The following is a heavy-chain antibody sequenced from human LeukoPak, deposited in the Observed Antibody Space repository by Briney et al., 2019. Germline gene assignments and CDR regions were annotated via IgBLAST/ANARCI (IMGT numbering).Heavy chain of an antibody. J-gene: IGHJ4*02. CDR3: AGRGYCSSTSCYDY. D-gene: IGHD2-2*01. CDR1: GASISRGDYS. Sequence: PSQTLSLXCTVSGASISRGDYSWSWIRQPAGTGLERIGGICTSGITNYNPSLKSRVTISVDTSKNQFSLKLSSVTAADTAVYYCAGRGYCSSTSCYDYWGQGTLVTVSS. CDR2: ICTSGIT. V-gene: IGHV4-61*02.